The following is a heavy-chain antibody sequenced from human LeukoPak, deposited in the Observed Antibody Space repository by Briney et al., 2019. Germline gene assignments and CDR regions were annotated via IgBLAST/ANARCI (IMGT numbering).Heavy chain of an antibody. D-gene: IGHD3-22*01. J-gene: IGHJ5*02. CDR1: GGSFSGYY. CDR2: IYTSGST. Sequence: PSETLSLTCAVYGGSFSGYYWSWIRQPAGKGLEWIGRIYTSGSTNYNPSLKSRVTMSVDTSKNQFSLKLSSVTAADTAVYYCARARRNYDSSGYYSWFDPWGQRTLVTVSS. V-gene: IGHV4-59*10. CDR3: ARARRNYDSSGYYSWFDP.